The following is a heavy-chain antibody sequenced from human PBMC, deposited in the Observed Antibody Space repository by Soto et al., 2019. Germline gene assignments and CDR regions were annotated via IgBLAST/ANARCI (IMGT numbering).Heavy chain of an antibody. D-gene: IGHD3-3*01. CDR1: GFSLTTSGVG. CDR3: AHRVLRTVFGLVTTTAIYFDF. Sequence: QITLNESGPTVVRPTEPLTLTCRFSGFSLTTSGVGVGWIRQSPGKATEWLALIYWDDDKRYSASLKSRLTIPKDTSKNQVVLTVSDLDPTDTATYYCAHRVLRTVFGLVTTTAIYFDFWGQGTPVAVSS. J-gene: IGHJ4*02. CDR2: IYWDDDK. V-gene: IGHV2-5*02.